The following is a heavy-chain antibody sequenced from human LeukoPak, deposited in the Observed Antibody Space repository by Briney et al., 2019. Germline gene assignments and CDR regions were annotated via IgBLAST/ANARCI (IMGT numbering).Heavy chain of an antibody. J-gene: IGHJ4*02. V-gene: IGHV4-59*12. Sequence: SETLSLTCTVSGGSISSYYWSWIRQPPGKGLEWIGYIYYSGTTYYNPSLKSRVTISVDTSKNQFSLKLSSVTAADTAVYYCARGYNTMVRGVGFDYWGQGTLVTVSS. CDR2: IYYSGTT. CDR1: GGSISSYY. D-gene: IGHD3-10*01. CDR3: ARGYNTMVRGVGFDY.